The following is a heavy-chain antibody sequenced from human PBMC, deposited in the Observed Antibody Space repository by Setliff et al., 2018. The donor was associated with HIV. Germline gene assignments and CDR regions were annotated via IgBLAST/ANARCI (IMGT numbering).Heavy chain of an antibody. D-gene: IGHD1-7*01. V-gene: IGHV1-18*01. CDR2: ISAYNGNT. CDR1: GYTFTSYG. CDR3: ARVWDWNYDLGY. J-gene: IGHJ4*02. Sequence: ASVKVSCKASGYTFTSYGISWVGQAPGQGLEWMGWISAYNGNTNYAQKFQGRVTMTRDTSTSTAYMELRSLRSDDTAVYYCARVWDWNYDLGYWGQGTLVTVS.